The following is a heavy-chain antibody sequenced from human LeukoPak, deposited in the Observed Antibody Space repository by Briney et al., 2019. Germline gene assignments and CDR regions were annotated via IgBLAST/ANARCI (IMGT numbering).Heavy chain of an antibody. J-gene: IGHJ4*02. V-gene: IGHV3-23*01. Sequence: GGSLRLSCAASGFTFSSYAMSWVRQAPGKGLEWVSSIGGSGGSTYYAYSVKGRFTISRDNSKNTLYLQMNSLRAEDTAVYYCAKVETAAAATLRGFDYWGQGTLVTVSS. CDR2: IGGSGGST. D-gene: IGHD6-13*01. CDR3: AKVETAAAATLRGFDY. CDR1: GFTFSSYA.